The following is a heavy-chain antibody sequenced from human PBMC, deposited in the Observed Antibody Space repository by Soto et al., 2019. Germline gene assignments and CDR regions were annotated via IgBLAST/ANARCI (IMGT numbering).Heavy chain of an antibody. CDR3: ARESHDILTGPPWVWYFDL. Sequence: QVQLQQWGAGPLRPLETLSLTCGVSGGSFSGYYWAWIRQSPGKGLEWIGEINDRGSINYNPSLKSRXSISVDTXKNHYSLNLRSVTAADTAVYYCARESHDILTGPPWVWYFDLWGRGTLVTVSS. CDR1: GGSFSGYY. D-gene: IGHD3-9*01. V-gene: IGHV4-34*01. CDR2: INDRGSI. J-gene: IGHJ2*01.